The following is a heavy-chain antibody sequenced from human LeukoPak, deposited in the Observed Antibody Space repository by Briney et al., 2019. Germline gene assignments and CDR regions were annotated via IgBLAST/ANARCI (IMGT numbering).Heavy chain of an antibody. CDR1: GFTFSSYS. Sequence: PGRSLRLSCAASGFTFSSYSMNWVRQAPGKGLEWVSSISSSSSYIYYADSVKGRFTISRDNAKNSLYLQMNSLRAEDTAVYYCARPAGYGGNSGYFDYWGQGTLVTVSS. CDR2: ISSSSSYI. D-gene: IGHD4-23*01. CDR3: ARPAGYGGNSGYFDY. J-gene: IGHJ4*02. V-gene: IGHV3-21*01.